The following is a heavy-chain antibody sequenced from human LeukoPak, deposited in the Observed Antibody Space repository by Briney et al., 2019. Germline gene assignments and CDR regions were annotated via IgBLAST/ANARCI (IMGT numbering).Heavy chain of an antibody. V-gene: IGHV3-11*04. CDR1: GFTFSDYY. CDR3: ARLLLGLRGSFDY. D-gene: IGHD4-17*01. Sequence: GGSLRLSCAASGFTFSDYYMSWIRQAPGEGLKWVSYISSSGSTIYYADSVKGRFTISRDNAENSLYLQMNSLRAEDTAVYYCARLLLGLRGSFDYWGQGTLVTVSS. J-gene: IGHJ4*02. CDR2: ISSSGSTI.